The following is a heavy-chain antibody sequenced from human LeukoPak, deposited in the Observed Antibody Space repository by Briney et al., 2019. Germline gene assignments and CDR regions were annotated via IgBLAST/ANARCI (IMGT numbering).Heavy chain of an antibody. CDR3: TKHRTGPPYGLDV. Sequence: GGSLRLSCAASGFTFSSYEMNWVRQAPGKGLEWVSYISSSGSTIYYADSVKGRFTISRDNAKNSLYLQMNSLRAEDTAAYYCTKHRTGPPYGLDVWGQGTTVTVSS. CDR2: ISSSGSTI. CDR1: GFTFSSYE. J-gene: IGHJ6*02. V-gene: IGHV3-48*03.